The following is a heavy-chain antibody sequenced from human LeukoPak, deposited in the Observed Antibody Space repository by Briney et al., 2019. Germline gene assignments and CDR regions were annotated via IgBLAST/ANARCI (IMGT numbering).Heavy chain of an antibody. CDR3: ARGPVDYAWRGYYMDV. J-gene: IGHJ6*03. D-gene: IGHD4-17*01. CDR2: ISPSGGST. CDR1: GYTFTSYY. V-gene: IGHV1-46*01. Sequence: ASVKVSCKASGYTFTSYYMHWVRQAPGQGLEWMGIISPSGGSTSYAQKFQGRVTMTRDMSTSTVYMELSSLRSEDTAVYYCARGPVDYAWRGYYMDVWGKGTTVTVSS.